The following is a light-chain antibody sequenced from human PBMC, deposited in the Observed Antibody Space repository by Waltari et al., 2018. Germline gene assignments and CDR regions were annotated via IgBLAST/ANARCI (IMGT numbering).Light chain of an antibody. CDR1: SSNIGNNY. V-gene: IGLV1-51*02. J-gene: IGLJ7*01. CDR3: GTWDSSLSGAV. CDR2: EDR. Sequence: QSVLTQPPSVSAAPGQRVTISCSGGSSNIGNNYVSWYRQFPGTAPKLLIYEDRGRPAGMPGRFPGPKSGTAATLDITGLQAGDEADYYCGTWDSSLSGAVFGGGTHLTVL.